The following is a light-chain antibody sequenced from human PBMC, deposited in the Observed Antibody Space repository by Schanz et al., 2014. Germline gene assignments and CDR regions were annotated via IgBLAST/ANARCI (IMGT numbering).Light chain of an antibody. CDR2: DVS. CDR3: SSYAGTDTWV. J-gene: IGLJ3*02. V-gene: IGLV2-14*01. Sequence: QSALTQPASVSGSPGQSITISCTGTTSDVGGYNYVSWYQQHPGKAPKLMIYDVSSRPSGVSNRFSGSKSGNTASLTISGLQAEDEAHYYCSSYAGTDTWVFGGGTKLTVL. CDR1: TSDVGGYNY.